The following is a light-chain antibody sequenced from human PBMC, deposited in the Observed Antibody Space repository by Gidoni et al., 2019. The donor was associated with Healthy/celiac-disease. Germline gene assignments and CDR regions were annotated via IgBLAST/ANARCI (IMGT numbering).Light chain of an antibody. J-gene: IGKJ2*01. CDR3: QQYNSYSPA. V-gene: IGKV1-5*01. Sequence: DIQMTPSPSTLSASVGDRVTITCRASQSISSWLAWYQQKPGKAPKLLIYDASSLESGVPSRFSGSGSGTEFTLTISSLQPDDFATYYCQQYNSYSPAFGQGTKLEI. CDR1: QSISSW. CDR2: DAS.